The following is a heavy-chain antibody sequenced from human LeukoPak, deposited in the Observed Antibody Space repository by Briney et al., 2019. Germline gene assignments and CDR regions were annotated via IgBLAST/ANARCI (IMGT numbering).Heavy chain of an antibody. D-gene: IGHD4-17*01. V-gene: IGHV3-21*01. CDR1: GFTFSSYS. Sequence: GGSLRLSCAASGFTFSSYSMNWVRQAPGKGLEWVSSISSSSYIYYADSVKGRFTISRDNAKNSLYLQINSLRAEDTAVYYCARTLTTVTTGDYWGQGTLVTVSS. CDR3: ARTLTTVTTGDY. CDR2: ISSSSYI. J-gene: IGHJ4*02.